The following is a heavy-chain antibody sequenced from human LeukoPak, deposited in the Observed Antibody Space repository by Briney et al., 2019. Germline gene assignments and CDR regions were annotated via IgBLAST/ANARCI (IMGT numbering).Heavy chain of an antibody. CDR3: AKANSGYSSSTPLDY. Sequence: PGGSLRLSCAASGFTFSSYAMSWVRQAPGKGLEWVSAISGSGGSTYYADSVKGRFTISRDNSKNTLYLQMNSLRAEDTAVYYCAKANSGYSSSTPLDYWGQGTLVTVSS. J-gene: IGHJ4*02. V-gene: IGHV3-23*01. D-gene: IGHD6-6*01. CDR1: GFTFSSYA. CDR2: ISGSGGST.